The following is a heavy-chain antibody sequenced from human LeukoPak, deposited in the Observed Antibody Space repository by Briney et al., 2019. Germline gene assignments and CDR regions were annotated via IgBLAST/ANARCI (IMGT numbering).Heavy chain of an antibody. D-gene: IGHD3-10*01. CDR2: IKQDGSEK. V-gene: IGHV3-7*01. Sequence: GGSLRLSCAASGFTFSSYWMSWVRQAPGKGLEWVANIKQDGSEKYYVDSVKGRFTISRDNAKNSLYLQMNSLRAEDTAVYYCARLNGGGLTVRGEYSYHYMDVWGKGTTVTISS. CDR1: GFTFSSYW. CDR3: ARLNGGGLTVRGEYSYHYMDV. J-gene: IGHJ6*03.